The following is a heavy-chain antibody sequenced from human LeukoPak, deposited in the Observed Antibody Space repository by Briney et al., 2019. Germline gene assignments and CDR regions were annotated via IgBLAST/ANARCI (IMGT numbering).Heavy chain of an antibody. CDR2: IRGDGEDL. CDR3: AKDGFPMVRGVIYYFDY. Sequence: GGSLRLSCVVSGLSFGNHWMHWVRQPPGEGLEWVSRIRGDGEDLNYADSVKGRFTISRDNAKNTLYLEMNNLSAEDTAVYYRAKDGFPMVRGVIYYFDYWGQGTLVTVSS. J-gene: IGHJ4*02. V-gene: IGHV3-74*01. CDR1: GLSFGNHW. D-gene: IGHD3-10*01.